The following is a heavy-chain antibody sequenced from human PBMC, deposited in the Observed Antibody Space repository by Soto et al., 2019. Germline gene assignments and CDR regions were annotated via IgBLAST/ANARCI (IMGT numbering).Heavy chain of an antibody. J-gene: IGHJ4*02. CDR2: IYYSGST. Sequence: SETLSLTCTVSGGSISSGGYYWSWIRQHPGRGLEWIGYIYYSGSTYYNPSLKSRVTISVDTSKNQFSLKLSSVTAADTAVYYCARGLAARALFAYWGQGTLVTVSS. D-gene: IGHD6-6*01. V-gene: IGHV4-31*03. CDR1: GGSISSGGYY. CDR3: ARGLAARALFAY.